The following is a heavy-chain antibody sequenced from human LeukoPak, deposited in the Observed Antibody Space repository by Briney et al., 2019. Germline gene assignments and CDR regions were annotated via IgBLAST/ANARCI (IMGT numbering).Heavy chain of an antibody. D-gene: IGHD2-15*01. CDR1: GGSISSSSYY. V-gene: IGHV4-39*07. J-gene: IGHJ4*02. CDR2: IYYSGST. Sequence: SETLSLTCTVSGGSISSSSYYWGWIRQPPGKGLEWIGSIYYSGSTYYNPSLKSRVTISVDTSKNQFSLKLSSVTAADTAVYYCASLDCSGGSCSRGPFDYWGQGTLVTVSS. CDR3: ASLDCSGGSCSRGPFDY.